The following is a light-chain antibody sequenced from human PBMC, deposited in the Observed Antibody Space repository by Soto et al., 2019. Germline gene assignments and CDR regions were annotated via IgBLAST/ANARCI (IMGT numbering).Light chain of an antibody. CDR3: GTWDSGLLL. Sequence: QSVLTQPPSVSAAPGHKVTISCSGSSSNIGNNYVSWYQQLPGTAPQLLIYDNNKRPSGIPDRFSGSKSGTSATLGISGLKSGEEADYYCGTWDSGLLLFGGGTKLTVL. V-gene: IGLV1-51*01. CDR2: DNN. J-gene: IGLJ2*01. CDR1: SSNIGNNY.